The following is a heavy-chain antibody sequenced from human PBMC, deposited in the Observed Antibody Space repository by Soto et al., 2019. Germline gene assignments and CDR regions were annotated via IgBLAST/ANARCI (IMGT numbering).Heavy chain of an antibody. CDR2: IVPIFGTR. J-gene: IGHJ6*02. CDR1: GGTFSRYS. V-gene: IGHV1-69*01. D-gene: IGHD3-22*01. Sequence: QVQLVQSGAEVKKPGSSVKVSCKISGGTFSRYSISWVRQAPGQGREWMGGIVPIFGTRNYAQKFQDRVTITTDESATTAHMELSNLRSEDTAVYYCARPYEGGYSSNHHYYYALDVWGQGTAVTVSS. CDR3: ARPYEGGYSSNHHYYYALDV.